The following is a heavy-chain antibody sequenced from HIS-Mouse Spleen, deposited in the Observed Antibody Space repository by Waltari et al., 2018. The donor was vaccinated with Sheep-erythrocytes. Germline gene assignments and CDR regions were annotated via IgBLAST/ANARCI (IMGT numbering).Heavy chain of an antibody. D-gene: IGHD1-1*01. CDR1: GLTFSSYS. V-gene: IGHV3-21*01. CDR2: SSSSSYI. Sequence: EVQLVESGGGLVKPGGSLRLSCAASGLTFSSYSISSSSSYIYNADSGKGRFTISRDNAKNSLYLQMNSLRAEDTAVYYCARDTGTDAFDIWGQGTMVTVSS. J-gene: IGHJ3*02. CDR3: ARDTGTDAFDI.